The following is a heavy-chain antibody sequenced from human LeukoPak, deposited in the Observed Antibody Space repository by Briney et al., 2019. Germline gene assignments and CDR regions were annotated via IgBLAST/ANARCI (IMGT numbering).Heavy chain of an antibody. V-gene: IGHV4-59*08. CDR3: ARAPGRSYYTEIDY. CDR2: IYYSGST. Sequence: PSETLSLTCTVSGGSISSYYWSWIRQPPGKGLEWIGYIYYSGSTNYNPSFKSRVTISVDTSKNQFSLKLSSVTAADTAVYYCARAPGRSYYTEIDYWGQGTLVTVSS. J-gene: IGHJ4*02. D-gene: IGHD1-26*01. CDR1: GGSISSYY.